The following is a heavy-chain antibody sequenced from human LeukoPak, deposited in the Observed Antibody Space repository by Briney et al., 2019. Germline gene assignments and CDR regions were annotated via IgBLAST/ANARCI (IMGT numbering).Heavy chain of an antibody. J-gene: IGHJ2*01. CDR1: GYTFTSYG. CDR3: ARVRGYSGYDSHWYFDL. V-gene: IGHV1-18*01. CDR2: ISAYNGST. D-gene: IGHD5-12*01. Sequence: GASVKVSCEASGYTFTSYGISWVRQAPGQGLEWMGWISAYNGSTNYAQKLQGRVTMTTDTSTSTAYMELRSLRSDDTAVYYCARVRGYSGYDSHWYFDLWGRGTLVTVSS.